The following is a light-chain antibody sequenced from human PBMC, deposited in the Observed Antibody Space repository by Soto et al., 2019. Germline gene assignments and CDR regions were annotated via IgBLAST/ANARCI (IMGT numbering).Light chain of an antibody. CDR1: SSDVGGYNY. Sequence: QPVLTQPASVSGSPGQSITISCTGTSSDVGGYNYVSWYQQHPGKAPKFMIYEVSNRPSGVSNRFSGSKSGNTASLTISGLQAEDEADYYCSSYTSSSTPWVFGGGTKVTVL. J-gene: IGLJ3*02. CDR3: SSYTSSSTPWV. V-gene: IGLV2-14*01. CDR2: EVS.